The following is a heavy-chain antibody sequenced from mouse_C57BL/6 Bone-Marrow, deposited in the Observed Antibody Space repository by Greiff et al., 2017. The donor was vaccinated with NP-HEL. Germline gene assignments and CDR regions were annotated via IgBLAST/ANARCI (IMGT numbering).Heavy chain of an antibody. CDR3: ARDGGVVARNYAMDY. CDR2: ISDGGSYT. Sequence: EVQVVESGGGLVKPGGSLKLSCAASGFTFSSYAMSWVRQTPDKRLEWVATISDGGSYTNYPDTVQGRFTISRDNAKNNLYLQMSHLKSEDTAMYYCARDGGVVARNYAMDYWGQGTSVTVSS. V-gene: IGHV5-4*01. J-gene: IGHJ4*01. CDR1: GFTFSSYA. D-gene: IGHD1-1*01.